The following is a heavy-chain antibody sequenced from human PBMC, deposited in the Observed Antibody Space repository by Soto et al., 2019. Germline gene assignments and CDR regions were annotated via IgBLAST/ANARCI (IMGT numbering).Heavy chain of an antibody. J-gene: IGHJ6*02. CDR2: ISYDGSNK. V-gene: IGHV3-30*18. CDR3: AKDAVVYAGSMDV. D-gene: IGHD2-8*02. Sequence: QVQLVESGGGVVQPGRSLRLSCAASGFTFSSYGMHWVRQAPGKGLEWVAVISYDGSNKYNADSVKGRFTISRDNSKNTLYLQMNSLRAEDTAVYYCAKDAVVYAGSMDVWGQGTTVTVSS. CDR1: GFTFSSYG.